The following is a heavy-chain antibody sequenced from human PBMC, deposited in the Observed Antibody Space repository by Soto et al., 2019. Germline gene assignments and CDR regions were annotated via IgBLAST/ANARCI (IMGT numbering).Heavy chain of an antibody. CDR1: GFTFSSYA. D-gene: IGHD6-19*01. J-gene: IGHJ4*02. CDR3: AKGTSRSGWGYYFDY. Sequence: GGSLRLSCAASGFTFSSYAMSWVRQAPGKGLEWVSAISGSGGSTYYADSVKGRFTISRDNSKNTLYLQMNSLRAEDTAVYYCAKGTSRSGWGYYFDYWGQGTLVTVSS. CDR2: ISGSGGST. V-gene: IGHV3-23*01.